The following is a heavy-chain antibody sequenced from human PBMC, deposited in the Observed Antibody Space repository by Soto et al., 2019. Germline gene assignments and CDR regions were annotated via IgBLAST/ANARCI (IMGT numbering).Heavy chain of an antibody. CDR2: IKPDGSEK. CDR3: ARGDYSDTSGPFSDAFDI. CDR1: GFTFSSYW. Sequence: GGSLRLSCAASGFTFSSYWMNWVRQAPGKGLEWVANIKPDGSEKWYVDSVKGRFTISRDNAKRSLYLQMNSMRGDDTAVYYCARGDYSDTSGPFSDAFDIWGQGTMVTVSS. D-gene: IGHD3-22*01. J-gene: IGHJ3*02. V-gene: IGHV3-7*04.